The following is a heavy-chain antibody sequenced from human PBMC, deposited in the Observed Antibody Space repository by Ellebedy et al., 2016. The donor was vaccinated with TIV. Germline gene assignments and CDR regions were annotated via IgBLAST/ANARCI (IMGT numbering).Heavy chain of an antibody. Sequence: MPSETLSLTCTVSGGSIRGYYWSWIRQPAGKGMEGIGRIYTTGSGDYNPSLQSRVTMSVDTSKNQFSLHLRSVTAADTAVYFCARVSLAGDFFDYWGQGTLVAVSS. CDR2: IYTTGSG. V-gene: IGHV4-4*07. J-gene: IGHJ4*02. CDR1: GGSIRGYY. CDR3: ARVSLAGDFFDY. D-gene: IGHD6-13*01.